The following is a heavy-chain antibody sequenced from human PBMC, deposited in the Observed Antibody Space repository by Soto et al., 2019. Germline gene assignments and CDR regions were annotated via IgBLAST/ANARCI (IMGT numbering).Heavy chain of an antibody. Sequence: ASVKVSCKASGYTFTSYDINWVRQATGQGLEWMGWMNPNSGNTGYARKFQGRVTMTRNTSISTAYMELSSLRSEDTAVYYCARAFSLFFDYVWGSYRYPYYFDYWGQGTLVTVSS. CDR1: GYTFTSYD. CDR2: MNPNSGNT. V-gene: IGHV1-8*01. J-gene: IGHJ4*02. D-gene: IGHD3-16*02. CDR3: ARAFSLFFDYVWGSYRYPYYFDY.